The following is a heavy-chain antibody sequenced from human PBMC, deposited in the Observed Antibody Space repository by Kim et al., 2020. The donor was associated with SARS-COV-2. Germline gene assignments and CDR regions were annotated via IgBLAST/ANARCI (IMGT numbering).Heavy chain of an antibody. J-gene: IGHJ4*02. CDR1: GYTFTGYY. Sequence: ASVKVSCKASGYTFTGYYMHWVRQAPGQGLEWMGRINPNSGGTNYAQKFQGRVTMTRDTSISTAYMELSRLRSDDTAVYYCARKAWPGGNRTFQDYWGQGTLVTVSS. CDR3: ARKAWPGGNRTFQDY. CDR2: INPNSGGT. V-gene: IGHV1-2*06. D-gene: IGHD3-16*01.